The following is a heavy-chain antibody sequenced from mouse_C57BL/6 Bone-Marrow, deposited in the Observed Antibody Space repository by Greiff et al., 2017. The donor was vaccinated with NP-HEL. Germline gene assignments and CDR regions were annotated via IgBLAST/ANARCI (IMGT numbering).Heavy chain of an antibody. CDR1: GFTFSDFY. CDR2: SRNKANDYTT. V-gene: IGHV7-1*01. CDR3: ARDGDSYWYFDV. Sequence: EVQRVESGGGLVQSGRSLRLSCATSGFTFSDFYMEWVRQAPGKGLEWIAASRNKANDYTTEYSASVKGRFIVSRDTSQSILYLQMNALRAEDTAIYYCARDGDSYWYFDVWGTGTTVTVSS. J-gene: IGHJ1*03.